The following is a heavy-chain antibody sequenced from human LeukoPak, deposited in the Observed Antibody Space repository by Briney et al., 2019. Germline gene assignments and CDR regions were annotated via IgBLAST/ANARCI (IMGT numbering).Heavy chain of an antibody. V-gene: IGHV3-23*01. CDR2: IGNNGGGI. CDR3: AKDPNWGTHS. D-gene: IGHD7-27*01. Sequence: PGGSLRLSCAASGFTFSTYTMYWVRHPPGKRLEWVSIIGNNGGGIHYADSVKGRFTISRDNFKNALYLQMNSLRVEDTAVYYCAKDPNWGTHSWGQGVLVTVSS. CDR1: GFTFSTYT. J-gene: IGHJ4*02.